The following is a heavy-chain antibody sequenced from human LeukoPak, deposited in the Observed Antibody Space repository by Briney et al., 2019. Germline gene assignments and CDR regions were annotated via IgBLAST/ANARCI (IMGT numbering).Heavy chain of an antibody. CDR3: ARAKPNWNPPDY. V-gene: IGHV4-59*08. D-gene: IGHD1-1*01. J-gene: IGHJ4*02. CDR2: IFDGGNT. Sequence: SETLSLTCTVSGGSITSNFWSWIRQPPGKGLVWIGYIFDGGNTRYNPSLSSRATISRDTSKNQFSLRLSSVTAADTAVYYCARAKPNWNPPDYWGQGTLVTISS. CDR1: GGSITSNF.